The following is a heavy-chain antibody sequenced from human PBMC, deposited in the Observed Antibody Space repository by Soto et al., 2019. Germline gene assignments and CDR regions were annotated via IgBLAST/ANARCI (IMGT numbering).Heavy chain of an antibody. V-gene: IGHV4-39*01. D-gene: IGHD3-3*01. J-gene: IGHJ4*02. CDR2: IYYSGST. CDR1: GGSISSSSYY. Sequence: SETLSLTCTVSGGSISSSSYYWGWIRQPPGKGLEWIGNIYYSGSTYYNPSLKSRVTMSVDTSKNQFSLKLSSVTAADTAVYYCARSIYIFGVDHFYYIDYWGQGTLVTVSS. CDR3: ARSIYIFGVDHFYYIDY.